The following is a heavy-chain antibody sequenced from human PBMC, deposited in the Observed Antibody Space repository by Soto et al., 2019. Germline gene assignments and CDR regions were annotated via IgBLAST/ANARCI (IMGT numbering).Heavy chain of an antibody. D-gene: IGHD3-10*01. CDR1: GYTFTSYA. J-gene: IGHJ4*02. CDR2: INAGNGNT. Sequence: ASVKVSCKASGYTFTSYAMHWVRQAPGQRLEWMGWINAGNGNTKYSQKFQGRVTITRDTSAGTAYMELSSLRSEDTAVYYCARVRGFGESYFDYWGQGTLVTVSS. CDR3: ARVRGFGESYFDY. V-gene: IGHV1-3*01.